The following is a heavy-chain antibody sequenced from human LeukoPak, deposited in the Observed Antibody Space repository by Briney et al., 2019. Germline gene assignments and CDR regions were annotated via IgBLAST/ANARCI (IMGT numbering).Heavy chain of an antibody. D-gene: IGHD3-16*01. J-gene: IGHJ4*02. CDR1: GGSISNGGYY. CDR2: IYDSGPT. Sequence: SETLSLTCTVSGGSISNGGYYWSWIRQHPGKGLEWIGYIYDSGPTYYNPALQSRVTISVDTSDNQFSLKLRSLTAADTAVYYCARGGDRRGFDYWGQGTLVTVSS. V-gene: IGHV4-31*03. CDR3: ARGGDRRGFDY.